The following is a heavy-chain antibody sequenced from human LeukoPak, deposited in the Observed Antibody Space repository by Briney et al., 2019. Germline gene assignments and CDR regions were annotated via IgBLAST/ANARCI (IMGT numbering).Heavy chain of an antibody. CDR1: GFTFSNYG. J-gene: IGHJ4*02. V-gene: IGHV3-30*02. D-gene: IGHD6-13*01. CDR2: IRYDGSNE. CDR3: AKDQDVAAAGTWGSIDY. Sequence: GGSLRLSCAASGFTFSNYGVHWVRQAPGKGLEWVAFIRYDGSNEYYPDSVKGRFAISRDNSKNTLYLQMNSLRPEDTAVYYCAKDQDVAAAGTWGSIDYWGQGTLVTVSS.